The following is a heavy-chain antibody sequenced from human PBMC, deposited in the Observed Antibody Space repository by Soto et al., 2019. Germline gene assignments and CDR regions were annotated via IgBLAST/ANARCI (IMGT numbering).Heavy chain of an antibody. CDR3: ARDPGASWFDA. V-gene: IGHV3-48*03. CDR2: ISGTGTNI. CDR1: GFTFSTFE. J-gene: IGHJ5*02. Sequence: GGSLRLSCAASGFTFSTFEMNWVRQAPGKGLEWVSYISGTGTNIFYADSVKGRFTISRDNAKNSLYLQMNSLRVEDTAGYFCARDPGASWFDAWGQGTLVTVSS.